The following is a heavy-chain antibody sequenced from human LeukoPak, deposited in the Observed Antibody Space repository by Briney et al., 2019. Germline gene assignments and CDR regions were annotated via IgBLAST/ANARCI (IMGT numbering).Heavy chain of an antibody. Sequence: SVKVSCKASGGTFSSYAISWVRQAPGQGLEWMGGIIPIFGTANYAQMFQDRVTITADESTSTAYMELSSLRPEDTAMYYCARGALGSGFDYWGQGTLVTISS. CDR2: IIPIFGTA. D-gene: IGHD7-27*01. V-gene: IGHV1-69*13. CDR1: GGTFSSYA. J-gene: IGHJ4*02. CDR3: ARGALGSGFDY.